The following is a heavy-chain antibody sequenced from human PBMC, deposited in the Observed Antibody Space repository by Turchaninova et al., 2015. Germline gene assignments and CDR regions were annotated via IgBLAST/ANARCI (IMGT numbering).Heavy chain of an antibody. V-gene: IGHV4-34*01. CDR3: ARGGGEWYVEL. J-gene: IGHJ2*01. D-gene: IGHD4-23*01. Sequence: QVQLQQWGAGLLKPSETLSLTCAVYGGSFSGYYWSWIRQPPGKGLGWRGEINHSGSPNYNPSLKGRVTILVDTSKNQFSLTLNARTAEDTAVYYCARGGGEWYVELWGRGTLVTVSS. CDR1: GGSFSGYY. CDR2: INHSGSP.